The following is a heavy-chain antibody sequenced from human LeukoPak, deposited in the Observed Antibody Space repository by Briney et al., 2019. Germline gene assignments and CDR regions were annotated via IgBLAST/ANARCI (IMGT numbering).Heavy chain of an antibody. CDR2: IRYDGSNK. Sequence: GGSLRLSCAASGFIFSSYGRHWVRQAPGKGLEWVAFIRYDGSNKYYADSVKGRFTISRDNSKNTLYLQMNSLRAADTAVYYCAKEGVAARPIDDYWGQGTLVTVSS. D-gene: IGHD6-6*01. J-gene: IGHJ4*02. V-gene: IGHV3-30*02. CDR3: AKEGVAARPIDDY. CDR1: GFIFSSYG.